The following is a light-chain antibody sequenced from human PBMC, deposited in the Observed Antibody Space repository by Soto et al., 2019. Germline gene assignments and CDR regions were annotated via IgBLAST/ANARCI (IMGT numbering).Light chain of an antibody. V-gene: IGKV3-20*01. J-gene: IGKJ1*01. CDR3: QQYGRSPTT. CDR2: GAS. Sequence: EVVLTQSPGTLSLSAGERATLSCRASQSVSSNYLAWYQQKPGQSPRLLTYGASNRATGIPDRFSGSGSGTDFTLTISRLEPEDFAVYYCQQYGRSPTTFGQGTKVDI. CDR1: QSVSSNY.